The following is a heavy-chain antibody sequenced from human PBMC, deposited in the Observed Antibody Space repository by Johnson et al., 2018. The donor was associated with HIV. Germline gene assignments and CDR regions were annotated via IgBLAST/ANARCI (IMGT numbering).Heavy chain of an antibody. CDR1: GFTFTSYG. CDR2: IYSGGST. J-gene: IGHJ3*02. V-gene: IGHV3-NL1*01. D-gene: IGHD3-22*01. CDR3: AKERGYDSSGYNRWYVPDAFDI. Sequence: QVQLVESGGGVVQPGGSLRLSCAVSGFTFTSYGMHWVRQAPGKGLEWVSVIYSGGSTYYADSVKGRFTISRDNSKNTLYLQMNSLRAEDTAVYYCAKERGYDSSGYNRWYVPDAFDIWGQGTMVTVSS.